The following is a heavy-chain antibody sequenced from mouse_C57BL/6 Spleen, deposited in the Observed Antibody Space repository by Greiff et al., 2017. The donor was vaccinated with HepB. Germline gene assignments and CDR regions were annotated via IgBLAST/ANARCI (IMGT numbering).Heavy chain of an antibody. Sequence: VQLQQSGPVLVKPGASVKMSCKASGYTFTDYYMNWVKQSHGKSLEWIGVINPYNGGTSYNQKFKGKATLTVDKSSSTAYMELNSLTSEDSAVYYCARGGITTVVDWYFDVWGKGTTVTVSS. CDR1: GYTFTDYY. V-gene: IGHV1-19*01. CDR3: ARGGITTVVDWYFDV. D-gene: IGHD1-1*01. CDR2: INPYNGGT. J-gene: IGHJ1*03.